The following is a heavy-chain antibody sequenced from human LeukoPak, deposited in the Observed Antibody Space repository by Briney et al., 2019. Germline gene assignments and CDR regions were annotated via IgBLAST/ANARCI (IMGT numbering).Heavy chain of an antibody. CDR3: AGCPYYAGVDYYYMDV. Sequence: SVKVSCKASGGTFSSYAISWVRQAPGQGLEWMGGIIPIFGTANYAQKFQGRVTITTDESTSTAYMELSSLRSEDTAVYYCAGCPYYAGVDYYYMDVWGKGTTVTVSS. J-gene: IGHJ6*03. D-gene: IGHD3-3*01. CDR2: IIPIFGTA. V-gene: IGHV1-69*05. CDR1: GGTFSSYA.